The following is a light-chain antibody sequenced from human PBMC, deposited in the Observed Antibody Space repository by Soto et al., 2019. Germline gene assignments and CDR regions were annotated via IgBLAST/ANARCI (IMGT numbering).Light chain of an antibody. CDR1: RPSIGSNH. Sequence: QSVLTQPPSASGTPGQRVTISCSGSRPSIGSNHVYWYQQLPGMAPKLLIYTNNQRPSGVPDRFSASKSGTSASLAISGLRSEDEADYYCAAWHDRLSGVIFGGGTTLHVL. J-gene: IGLJ2*01. CDR3: AAWHDRLSGVI. V-gene: IGLV1-47*02. CDR2: TNN.